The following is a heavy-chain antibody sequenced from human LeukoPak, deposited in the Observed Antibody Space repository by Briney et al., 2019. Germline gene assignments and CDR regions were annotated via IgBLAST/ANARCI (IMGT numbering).Heavy chain of an antibody. D-gene: IGHD6-13*01. V-gene: IGHV3-30*18. J-gene: IGHJ4*02. CDR2: ISYDGSNK. CDR1: GFTFSSYA. CDR3: AKDPRIATNTLHY. Sequence: GGSLRLSCAASGFTFSSYAMHWVRQAPGKGLEGVAVISYDGSNKYYAGSVKGRFTISRDDSKNTLFLQMNSLRAEDTAVYYCAKDPRIATNTLHYWGQGTLVTVSS.